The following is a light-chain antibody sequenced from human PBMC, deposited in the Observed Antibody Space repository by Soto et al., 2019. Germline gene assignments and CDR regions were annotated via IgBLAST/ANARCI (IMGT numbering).Light chain of an antibody. Sequence: EMVMTQSPATLSVSPGERATLSYSASQSVSSKLAWYHQKPGQAPRLLIYDASTRATGIPARFSGSGSGTEFTLTISSLQSEDFAVYYCQQSNTWLWTFGQGTKVEVK. CDR2: DAS. J-gene: IGKJ1*01. V-gene: IGKV3-15*01. CDR1: QSVSSK. CDR3: QQSNTWLWT.